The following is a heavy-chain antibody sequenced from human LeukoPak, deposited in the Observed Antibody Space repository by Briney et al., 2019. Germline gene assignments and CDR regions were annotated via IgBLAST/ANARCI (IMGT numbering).Heavy chain of an antibody. CDR1: GYNLTSFW. D-gene: IGHD6-13*01. V-gene: IGHV5-10-1*01. CDR2: IDSSDSYT. J-gene: IGHJ6*02. Sequence: GGSLKISFKGSGYNLTSFWISWVRPMPGKGLGWGGRIDSSDSYTNYSPSFQGHVTISADKSIITAYLQWSSLKASDTAMYYCARSGQQQLAGRGYYYYGMDVWGQGTTVTVSS. CDR3: ARSGQQQLAGRGYYYYGMDV.